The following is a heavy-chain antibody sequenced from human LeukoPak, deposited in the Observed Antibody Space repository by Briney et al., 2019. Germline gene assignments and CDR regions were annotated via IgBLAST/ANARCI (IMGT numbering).Heavy chain of an antibody. CDR3: ARHRYSSSWYTEPYFDY. Sequence: SETLSLTCAVYGGSFSGYYWSWIRQPPGKGLEWIGEINHSGSTNYNPSLKSRVTISVDTSKNQFSLKLSSVTAADTAVYYCARHRYSSSWYTEPYFDYWGQGTLVTVSS. J-gene: IGHJ4*02. CDR1: GGSFSGYY. CDR2: INHSGST. V-gene: IGHV4-34*01. D-gene: IGHD6-13*01.